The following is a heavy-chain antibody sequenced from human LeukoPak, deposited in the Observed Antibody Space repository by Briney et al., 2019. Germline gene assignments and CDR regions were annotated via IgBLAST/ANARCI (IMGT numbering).Heavy chain of an antibody. J-gene: IGHJ4*02. CDR3: ATGYSGYDLFDY. D-gene: IGHD5-12*01. V-gene: IGHV1-24*01. CDR2: LDPEDGET. CDR1: GYTLTELS. Sequence: ASVKVSCKVSGYTLTELSMHWVRQAPGKGLEWMGGLDPEDGETIYAQKFQGRVTMTEDTSTDTAYMELSSLRSEDTAVYYCATGYSGYDLFDYWGQGTLVTVSS.